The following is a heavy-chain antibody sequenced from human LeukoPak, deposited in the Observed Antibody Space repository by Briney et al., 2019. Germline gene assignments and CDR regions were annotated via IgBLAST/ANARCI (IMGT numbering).Heavy chain of an antibody. J-gene: IGHJ4*02. CDR3: ASVRSGDTRDFDY. CDR1: GFIFSTYN. D-gene: IGHD4-17*01. V-gene: IGHV3-21*01. Sequence: GGSLRLSCAASGFIFSTYNMNWVRQAPGKGLEWVSSIISTSDTYYADSVRGRFTISRDNVKNSLYLQMNSLRAEDTAIYYCASVRSGDTRDFDYWGQGTLVTVSS. CDR2: IISTSDT.